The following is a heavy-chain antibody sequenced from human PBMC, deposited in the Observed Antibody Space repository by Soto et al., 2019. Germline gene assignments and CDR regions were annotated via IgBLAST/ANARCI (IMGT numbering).Heavy chain of an antibody. CDR3: ARGLVGGYYYYMDV. Sequence: SETLSLTCAVYGGSFSGCYWSWIRQPPGKGLEWIGEINHSGSTNYDPSPKSRVTISVDTSKNQFSLKLSSVTAADTAVYYCARGLVGGYYYYMDVWGKGTTVTVSS. CDR2: INHSGST. CDR1: GGSFSGCY. D-gene: IGHD1-26*01. J-gene: IGHJ6*03. V-gene: IGHV4-34*01.